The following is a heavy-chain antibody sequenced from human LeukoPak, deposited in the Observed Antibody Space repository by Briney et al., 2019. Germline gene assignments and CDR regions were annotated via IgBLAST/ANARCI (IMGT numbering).Heavy chain of an antibody. J-gene: IGHJ6*02. Sequence: GSLRLSCAASGFTFSSYAMSWVRQAPGKGLEWVSAISGSGGSTYYADSVKGRFTISRDNSKNTLYLQMNSLRAEDTAVYYCAIHKGLITMIVEEDYYYGMDVWGQGTTVTVSS. CDR1: GFTFSSYA. V-gene: IGHV3-23*01. CDR2: ISGSGGST. CDR3: AIHKGLITMIVEEDYYYGMDV. D-gene: IGHD3-22*01.